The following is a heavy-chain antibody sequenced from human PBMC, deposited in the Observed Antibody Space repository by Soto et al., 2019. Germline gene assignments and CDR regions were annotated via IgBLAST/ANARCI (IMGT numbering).Heavy chain of an antibody. CDR2: VTGGGRTT. CDR1: GFTFVGYG. J-gene: IGHJ4*02. CDR3: AKTGGGGPWYLDY. Sequence: VGSLRLSFAVSGFTFVGYGMTWVRQAPGKGLEWVSSVTGGGRTTYYADSVKVRFTISRDNSKNTLYLQMNSLRDEDTAVYYCAKTGGGGPWYLDYWRQGTLVTVSS. V-gene: IGHV3-23*01. D-gene: IGHD2-8*02.